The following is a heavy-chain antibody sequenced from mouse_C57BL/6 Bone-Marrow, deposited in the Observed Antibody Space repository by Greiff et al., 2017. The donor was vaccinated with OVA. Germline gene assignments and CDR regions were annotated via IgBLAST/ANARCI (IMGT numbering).Heavy chain of an antibody. V-gene: IGHV1-54*01. Sequence: VQGVESGAELVRPGTSVKVSCKASGYAFTNYLIEWVKQRPGQGLEWIGVINPGSGGTNYNEKFKGKATLTADKSSSTAYMQLSSLTSEDSAVYFCAREPHYYGSSYGDYWGQGTSVTVSS. J-gene: IGHJ4*01. CDR1: GYAFTNYL. CDR2: INPGSGGT. D-gene: IGHD1-1*01. CDR3: AREPHYYGSSYGDY.